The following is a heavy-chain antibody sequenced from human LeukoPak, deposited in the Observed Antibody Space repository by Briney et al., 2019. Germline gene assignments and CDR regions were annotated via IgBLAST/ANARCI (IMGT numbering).Heavy chain of an antibody. Sequence: SETLSLTCTVSGYFISSGYYWGWIRQPPGKGLEWIGSIYHSGSTYYNPSLKSRVTISVDTSKNQFSLKLSSVTAADTAVYYCARAMIVVVISVAFDIWGQGTMVTVSS. CDR3: ARAMIVVVISVAFDI. V-gene: IGHV4-38-2*02. CDR2: IYHSGST. CDR1: GYFISSGYY. D-gene: IGHD3-22*01. J-gene: IGHJ3*02.